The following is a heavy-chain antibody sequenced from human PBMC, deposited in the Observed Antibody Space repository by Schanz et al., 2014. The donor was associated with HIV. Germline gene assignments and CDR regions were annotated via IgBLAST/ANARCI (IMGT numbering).Heavy chain of an antibody. D-gene: IGHD3-22*01. CDR2: ISESGGRT. J-gene: IGHJ4*02. V-gene: IGHV3-23*01. CDR1: GFNFNNYA. CDR3: AKPEYDSSGNSQSHFDY. Sequence: VQLLESGGGVVQTGRSLRLSCAASGFNFNNYAMTWVRQAPGKGLEWVSSISESGGRTYYADSVNGRFTISRDNSKNTLYLQMTTLRTEDTAVYYCAKPEYDSSGNSQSHFDYWGQGTLVTVSS.